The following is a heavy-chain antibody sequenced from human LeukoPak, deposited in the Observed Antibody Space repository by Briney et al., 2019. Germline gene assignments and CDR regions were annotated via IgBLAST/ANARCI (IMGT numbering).Heavy chain of an antibody. Sequence: PSEALSLTCTVPGGSISGYYWSWIRQPAGKGLEWIGRIFSSGSTNYNPSLKSRVTISVDKSKNQFSLKLSSVTAADTAVYYCAREGSSSWYIDYWGQGTLVTVSS. J-gene: IGHJ4*02. D-gene: IGHD6-13*01. V-gene: IGHV4-4*07. CDR1: GGSISGYY. CDR3: AREGSSSWYIDY. CDR2: IFSSGST.